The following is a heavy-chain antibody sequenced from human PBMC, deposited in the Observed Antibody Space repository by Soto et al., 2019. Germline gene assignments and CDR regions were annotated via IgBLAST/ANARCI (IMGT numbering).Heavy chain of an antibody. V-gene: IGHV3-73*02. D-gene: IGHD3-3*01. J-gene: IGHJ3*01. CDR3: TRLWLSGNDGFDV. CDR2: IRIKADNYAT. Sequence: EVQLVESGGGLVQPGGSLKLSCAASGFTFSGSGIHWVRQASGKGLEWVGLIRIKADNYATVYAASVKGRFAISRDDSKNTASLQMNSLKVEDTAVYYCTRLWLSGNDGFDVWGQGAMVTVSS. CDR1: GFTFSGSG.